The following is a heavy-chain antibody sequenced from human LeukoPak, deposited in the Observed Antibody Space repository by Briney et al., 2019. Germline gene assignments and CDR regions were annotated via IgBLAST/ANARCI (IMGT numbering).Heavy chain of an antibody. V-gene: IGHV1-8*03. Sequence: ASVKVSCKASGYTFTSYDINWVRQATGQGLEWMGWMNPNSGNTGYAQKFQGRVTITWNTSISTAYMELSSLRSEDTAVYYCARGDQFNYGSGSDYFDYWGQGTLVTVSS. CDR2: MNPNSGNT. CDR3: ARGDQFNYGSGSDYFDY. J-gene: IGHJ4*02. CDR1: GYTFTSYD. D-gene: IGHD3-10*01.